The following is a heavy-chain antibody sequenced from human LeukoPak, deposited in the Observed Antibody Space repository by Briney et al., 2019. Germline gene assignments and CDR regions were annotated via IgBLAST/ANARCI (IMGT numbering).Heavy chain of an antibody. CDR2: ISTRSTTI. Sequence: GGSLRPSCAASGFTFSDHYMSWLRQAPGKGLEWVSYISTRSTTIKYADSVRGRFTISRDNAQNSLYLQMNSLRAEDTAIYYCARESYPWYFDYWGQGTLVTVSP. CDR3: ARESYPWYFDY. J-gene: IGHJ4*02. D-gene: IGHD1-26*01. V-gene: IGHV3-11*01. CDR1: GFTFSDHY.